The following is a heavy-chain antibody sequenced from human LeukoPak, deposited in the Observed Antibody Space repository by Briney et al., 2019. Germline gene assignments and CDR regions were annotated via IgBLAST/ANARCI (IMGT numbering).Heavy chain of an antibody. CDR3: ARGRRYYDSSGYYYFDY. V-gene: IGHV4-34*01. J-gene: IGHJ4*02. D-gene: IGHD3-22*01. CDR1: GGSFSGYY. CDR2: INHSGST. Sequence: SETLSLTCAVYGGSFSGYYWSWIRQPPGKGLEWIGEINHSGSTNYNPSLKSRVTISVDTSKNQFSLKLSSVTAADTAVYYCARGRRYYDSSGYYYFDYWGQGTLVTVFS.